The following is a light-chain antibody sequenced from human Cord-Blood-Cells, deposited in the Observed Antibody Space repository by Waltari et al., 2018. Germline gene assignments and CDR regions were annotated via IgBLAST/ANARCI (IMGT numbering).Light chain of an antibody. J-gene: IGKJ4*01. CDR3: QQDYNLPLT. CDR1: QSVSSSY. CDR2: GAS. Sequence: CRASQSVSSSYLFWYQQKPGQAPRLLIYGASTRATGIPARFSGSGSGTDFTLTISSLQPEDFAVYYCQQDYNLPLTFGGGTKVEIK. V-gene: IGKV3D-7*01.